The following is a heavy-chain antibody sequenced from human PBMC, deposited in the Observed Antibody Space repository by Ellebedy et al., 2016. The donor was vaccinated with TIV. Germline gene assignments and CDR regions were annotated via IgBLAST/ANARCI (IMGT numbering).Heavy chain of an antibody. CDR2: IWYDGSNK. CDR3: ASDSFASRDYDAFDI. CDR1: GFIFSSHG. J-gene: IGHJ3*02. D-gene: IGHD3-16*01. V-gene: IGHV3-33*01. Sequence: GGSLRLSXAASGFIFSSHGMHWVRQAPGKGLEWVAVIWYDGSNKYYADSVKGRFIISRDNSKNTLYLQLNSLRAEDTAVYYCASDSFASRDYDAFDIWGQGTMVTVSS.